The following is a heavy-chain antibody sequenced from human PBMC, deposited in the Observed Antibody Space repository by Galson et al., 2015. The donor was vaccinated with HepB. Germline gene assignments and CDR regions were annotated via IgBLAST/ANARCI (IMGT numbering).Heavy chain of an antibody. D-gene: IGHD3-22*01. Sequence: QSGAEVKKPGESLKISCKGSGYSFTSYWIGWVRQMPGKGLEWMGIISIFGTANYAQKFQGRVTITADESTSTAYMELSSLRSEDTAVYYCARATSYYDSSGYYDYWGQGTLVTVSS. J-gene: IGHJ4*02. V-gene: IGHV1-69*01. CDR3: ARATSYYDSSGYYDY. CDR1: GYSFTSYW. CDR2: IISIFGTA.